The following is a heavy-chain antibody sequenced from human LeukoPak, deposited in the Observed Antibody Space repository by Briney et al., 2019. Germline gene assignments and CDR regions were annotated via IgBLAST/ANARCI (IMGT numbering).Heavy chain of an antibody. CDR2: ISNSGGTT. D-gene: IGHD2-2*01. J-gene: IGHJ4*02. Sequence: GGSLRLSCAASGFTFNHYGMSWVRQAPGKELEWVSRISNSGGTTYYADSVKGRFTISRDNSKNTVYLQMNSLRGEDTAVYYCAKDIAYCSSTSCYQPFDYWGQGALVTVSS. V-gene: IGHV3-23*01. CDR3: AKDIAYCSSTSCYQPFDY. CDR1: GFTFNHYG.